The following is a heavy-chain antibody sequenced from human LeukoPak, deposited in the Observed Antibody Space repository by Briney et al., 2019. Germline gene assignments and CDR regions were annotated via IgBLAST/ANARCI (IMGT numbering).Heavy chain of an antibody. V-gene: IGHV1-2*02. CDR3: ARAETRGWFDP. Sequence: GASVKVSCKASGYTFTGYYMHWVRQAPGQGLEWMGWINPNSGGTNYAQKFKGRVTMTRDTSISTAYMELSRLRSDDTAVYYWARAETRGWFDPWGQGTLVTVSS. CDR1: GYTFTGYY. CDR2: INPNSGGT. J-gene: IGHJ5*02.